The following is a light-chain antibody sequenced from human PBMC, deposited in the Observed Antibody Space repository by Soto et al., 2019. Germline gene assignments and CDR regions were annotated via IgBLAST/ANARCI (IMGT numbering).Light chain of an antibody. J-gene: IGLJ1*01. CDR3: CPYARSYIFYV. CDR2: DVS. V-gene: IGLV2-11*01. Sequence: QSVLTQPRSVSGSPGQSVTNSCTGTSSDVGGYNYVSWYQQHPGKAPKLMIYDVSKRPSGVPDRFSGSKSGNTASLTISGLQVDDEADYYCCPYARSYIFYVFGTGTKVTGL. CDR1: SSDVGGYNY.